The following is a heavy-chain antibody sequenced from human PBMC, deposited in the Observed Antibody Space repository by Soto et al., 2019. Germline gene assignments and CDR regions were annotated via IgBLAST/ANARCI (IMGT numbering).Heavy chain of an antibody. CDR3: VRPNMVSTILSPFAS. V-gene: IGHV4-39*01. CDR2: IYSSGST. D-gene: IGHD5-12*01. CDR1: GGSISSSTYY. J-gene: IGHJ4*02. Sequence: SETLSLTCTVSGGSISSSTYYWGWIRQPPGKGMEWIGTIYSSGSTYYNPSLKSRVTISVDTSRNQFSLKLSSVTAADTAVYYCVRPNMVSTILSPFASWGQGTVVTVSS.